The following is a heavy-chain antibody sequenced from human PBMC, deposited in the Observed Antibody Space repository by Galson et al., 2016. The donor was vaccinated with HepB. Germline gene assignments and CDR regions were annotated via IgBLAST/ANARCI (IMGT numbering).Heavy chain of an antibody. V-gene: IGHV3-33*01. J-gene: IGHJ6*02. CDR1: GFTFSTYV. CDR3: ARTSGHDYNGMDV. CDR2: IWYDGSDK. Sequence: SLRLSCAASGFTFSTYVMHWVRQAPGKGLQWVAVIWYDGSDKFYADSVKGRFTVSRDNSKNTLYLQMNSLRAEDTAVYYCARTSGHDYNGMDVWGQGTMVTVSS. D-gene: IGHD5-12*01.